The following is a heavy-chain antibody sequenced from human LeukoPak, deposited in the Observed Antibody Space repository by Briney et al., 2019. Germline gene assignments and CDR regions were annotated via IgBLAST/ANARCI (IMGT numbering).Heavy chain of an antibody. V-gene: IGHV4-39*01. CDR3: ARLRFDFWSGYTHPYFDY. D-gene: IGHD3-3*01. Sequence: PETLSLTCTVSGGSISSSSYYWGWIRQPPGKGLEWIGSIYYSGSTYYNPSLKSRVTISVDTSKIQFSLKLSSVAATDTAVYFCARLRFDFWSGYTHPYFDYWGQGTLVTVSS. CDR1: GGSISSSSYY. CDR2: IYYSGST. J-gene: IGHJ4*02.